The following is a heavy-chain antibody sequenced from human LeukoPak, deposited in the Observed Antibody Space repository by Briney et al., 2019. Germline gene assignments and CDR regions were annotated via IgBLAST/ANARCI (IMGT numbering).Heavy chain of an antibody. CDR3: ARDPCITTSCHRPMSDAFGV. J-gene: IGHJ3*01. CDR2: ISGYKGKR. CDR1: GYRFTIYG. D-gene: IGHD2-2*01. Sequence: ASVMVSCMASGYRFTIYGLTWERRAPGQGVGWRGGISGYKGKRYDAQKFQGRVTMSTDTSTPTAYMDLRSLRSYDTAVYYCARDPCITTSCHRPMSDAFGVWGQGTMVTVSS. V-gene: IGHV1-18*01.